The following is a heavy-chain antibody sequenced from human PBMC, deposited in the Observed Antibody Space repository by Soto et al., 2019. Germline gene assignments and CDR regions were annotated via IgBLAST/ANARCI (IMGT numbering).Heavy chain of an antibody. J-gene: IGHJ4*02. Sequence: ASVKVSCKASGGTFSSYAISWVRQAPGQGLEWMGGIIPIFGTANYAQKFQGRVTITSDESTSTAYMELSSLRSEDTAVYYCARDGTFGGVIAGGDYWGQGTLVTVSS. CDR2: IIPIFGTA. D-gene: IGHD3-16*01. V-gene: IGHV1-69*13. CDR3: ARDGTFGGVIAGGDY. CDR1: GGTFSSYA.